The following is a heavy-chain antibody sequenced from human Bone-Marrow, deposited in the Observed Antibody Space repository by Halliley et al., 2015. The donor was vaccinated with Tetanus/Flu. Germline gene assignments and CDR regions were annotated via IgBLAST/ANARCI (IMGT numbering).Heavy chain of an antibody. D-gene: IGHD2-15*01. J-gene: IGHJ4*02. CDR3: AREVETRKYLDL. Sequence: WVSGISSSGGDTKYADSVRGRFTISRDNSKDTLYLQMNSLTAEDTAIYYCAREVETRKYLDLWGQGTLVTVSS. V-gene: IGHV3-23*01. CDR2: ISSSGGDT.